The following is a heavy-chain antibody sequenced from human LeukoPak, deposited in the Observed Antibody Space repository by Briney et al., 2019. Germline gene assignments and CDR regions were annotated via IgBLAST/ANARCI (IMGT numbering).Heavy chain of an antibody. D-gene: IGHD3-9*01. CDR1: GYTFTSYG. J-gene: IGHJ5*02. Sequence: ASVKVSCKGSGYTFTSYGISWVRQAPGQGLEWMGWISAYNGNTNYAQKLQGRVTMTTDTSTSTAYMELRSLRSDDTAVYYCARVGDVLRYFDWFRVPYNWFAPWGQGTLVTVSS. CDR3: ARVGDVLRYFDWFRVPYNWFAP. CDR2: ISAYNGNT. V-gene: IGHV1-18*04.